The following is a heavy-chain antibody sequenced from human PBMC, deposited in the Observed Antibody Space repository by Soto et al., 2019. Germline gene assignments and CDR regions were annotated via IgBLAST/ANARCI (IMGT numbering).Heavy chain of an antibody. J-gene: IGHJ4*02. CDR1: GYTFTSYG. CDR3: ARDRGYYDSSGYYYGIDY. D-gene: IGHD3-22*01. V-gene: IGHV1-18*01. CDR2: ISAYNGNT. Sequence: ASVKVSCKASGYTFTSYGISCVRQAPGQGLEWMGWISAYNGNTNYAQKLQGRVTMTTDTSASTAYMELSSLRSEDTAVYYCARDRGYYDSSGYYYGIDYWGQGTLVTVSS.